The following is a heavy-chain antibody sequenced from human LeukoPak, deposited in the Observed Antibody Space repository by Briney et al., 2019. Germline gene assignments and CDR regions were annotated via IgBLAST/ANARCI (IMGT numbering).Heavy chain of an antibody. CDR3: AKDSSGYDSPYY. V-gene: IGHV3-30*18. J-gene: IGHJ4*02. CDR1: GFTFSSYG. D-gene: IGHD5-12*01. CDR2: ISYDGSNK. Sequence: GGSLRLSCAASGFTFSSYGMHWVRQAPGKGLEWVAVISYDGSNKYYADSVKGRFTTPRDNSKNTLYLQMNSLRAEDTAVYYCAKDSSGYDSPYYWGQGTLVTVSS.